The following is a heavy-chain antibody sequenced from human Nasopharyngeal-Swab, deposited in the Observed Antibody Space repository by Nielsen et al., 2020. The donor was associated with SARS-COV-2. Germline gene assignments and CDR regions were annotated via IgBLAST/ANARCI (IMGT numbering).Heavy chain of an antibody. Sequence: GESLKISCAASGFTFSDYYMAWIRQAPGKGLEWVSYISTSGRSTDSADSVKGRFTISRDNANNLLYLQMNSLRAEDTAVYYCARDLEMAGGLDYWGQGTLVTVSS. CDR2: ISTSGRST. CDR3: ARDLEMAGGLDY. D-gene: IGHD5-24*01. V-gene: IGHV3-11*04. CDR1: GFTFSDYY. J-gene: IGHJ4*02.